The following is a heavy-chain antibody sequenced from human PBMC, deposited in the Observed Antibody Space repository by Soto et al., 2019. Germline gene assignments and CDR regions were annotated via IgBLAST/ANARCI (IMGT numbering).Heavy chain of an antibody. CDR3: STRRNIPDY. CDR1: GFTFTNTG. Sequence: EEQLVESGGGLVKPGGSLRLSCVASGFTFTNTGMIWVRQAPGKGLEWVARIKSKTDGGTTDYAAPVKGRFTISRDDSKNTLYLQMNSLETEDTAVYYCSTRRNIPDYWGQGTLVTVSS. CDR2: IKSKTDGGTT. D-gene: IGHD2-2*02. J-gene: IGHJ4*02. V-gene: IGHV3-15*07.